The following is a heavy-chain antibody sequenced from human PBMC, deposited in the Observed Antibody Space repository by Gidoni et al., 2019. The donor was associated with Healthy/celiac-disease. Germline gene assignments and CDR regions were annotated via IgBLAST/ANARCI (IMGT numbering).Heavy chain of an antibody. Sequence: EVQLVESVGGLVQPGRSLRLSRAASGVPFDDHATHWVRQAPGKGLGWVSGISWNSGSIGYADPVKGRFTISVDNAKNSLYLQMNSLRAEDTALYYCAKGLGYCSSTSCYFQLAGAFDIWGQGTMVTVSS. CDR1: GVPFDDHA. D-gene: IGHD2-2*01. V-gene: IGHV3-9*01. CDR2: ISWNSGSI. J-gene: IGHJ3*02. CDR3: AKGLGYCSSTSCYFQLAGAFDI.